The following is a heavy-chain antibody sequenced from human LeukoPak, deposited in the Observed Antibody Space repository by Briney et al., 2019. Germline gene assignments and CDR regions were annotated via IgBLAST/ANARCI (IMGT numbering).Heavy chain of an antibody. CDR3: ARGSRGYYYYDSSGYYYFDY. V-gene: IGHV4-31*03. CDR1: GGSISSGGYY. D-gene: IGHD3-22*01. Sequence: SQTLSLTCTVSGGSISSGGYYWSWIRQHPGKGLEWIGYIYYSGSTYYNPSLKSRVTISVDTSKNQFSLKLSSVTAAATAVYYCARGSRGYYYYDSSGYYYFDYWGQGTLVTVSS. CDR2: IYYSGST. J-gene: IGHJ4*02.